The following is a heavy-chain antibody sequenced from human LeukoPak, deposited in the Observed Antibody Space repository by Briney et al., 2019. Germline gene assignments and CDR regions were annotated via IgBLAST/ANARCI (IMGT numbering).Heavy chain of an antibody. Sequence: PGGSLRLSCAASGFTFSSYSMNWVRQAPGKGLEWVSSISSSSSYIYYADSVKGRFTISRDNAKNSLYLQMNSLRAEDTAVYYCARDDGFSYYDILTGYYNPLDYWGQGTLVTVSS. CDR1: GFTFSSYS. CDR2: ISSSSSYI. CDR3: ARDDGFSYYDILTGYYNPLDY. D-gene: IGHD3-9*01. J-gene: IGHJ4*02. V-gene: IGHV3-21*01.